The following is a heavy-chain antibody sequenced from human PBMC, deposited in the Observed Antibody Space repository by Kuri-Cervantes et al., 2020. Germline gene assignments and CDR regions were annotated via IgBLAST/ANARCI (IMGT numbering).Heavy chain of an antibody. V-gene: IGHV3-11*04. CDR3: ARGYWNFDL. CDR1: GFTFSDYY. Sequence: GESLKISCAASGFTFSDYYMSWIRQAPGTGLEWVSYISSSGSTIYYADSVKGRFTISRDNAQNSLNLQMNSLRAEDTAVYYCARGYWNFDLWGRGTLVTVSS. J-gene: IGHJ2*01. CDR2: ISSSGSTI.